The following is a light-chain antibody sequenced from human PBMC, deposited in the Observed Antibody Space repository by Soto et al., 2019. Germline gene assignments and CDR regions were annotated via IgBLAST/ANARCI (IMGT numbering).Light chain of an antibody. Sequence: EIVLTQPPGSLSLSPGEGATLSCRASQSVSSSFFAWYQQKPGQAPSLLIYGASRRATGVQDRFSGSGSGTDFTLSISRLEPEDFAVYYCQQYESSVTFGQGTKVEIK. CDR2: GAS. J-gene: IGKJ1*01. V-gene: IGKV3-20*01. CDR1: QSVSSSF. CDR3: QQYESSVT.